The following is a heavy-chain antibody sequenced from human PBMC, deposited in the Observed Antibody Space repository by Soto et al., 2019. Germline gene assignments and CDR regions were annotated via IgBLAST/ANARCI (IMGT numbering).Heavy chain of an antibody. CDR1: GYSFTNND. V-gene: IGHV1-8*01. D-gene: IGHD3-16*01. CDR3: ARMATFGSLNWFDP. CDR2: MNPGSGDT. Sequence: GASVKVSCKASGYSFTNNDVSWVRQATGQGLEWMGWMNPGSGDTGYAQKFQGRVTVTRDISIATAYMELSGLRSDDTAIYYCARMATFGSLNWFDPWGQGTLVTVSS. J-gene: IGHJ5*02.